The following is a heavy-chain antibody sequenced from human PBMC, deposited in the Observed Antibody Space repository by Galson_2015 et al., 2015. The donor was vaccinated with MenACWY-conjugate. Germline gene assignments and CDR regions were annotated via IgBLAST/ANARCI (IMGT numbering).Heavy chain of an antibody. CDR1: GYSFTTYW. V-gene: IGHV5-51*01. Sequence: QSGAEVKKPGESLKISCKTTGYSFTTYWIAWVRQMPGTGLEWMGLISPGDSNTRYSPSFQGQVTISADKSISTAYLQWSSLKASATAMYYWARHPPGGRGMDVWGQGTTVTVSS. CDR2: ISPGDSNT. D-gene: IGHD1-26*01. CDR3: ARHPPGGRGMDV. J-gene: IGHJ6*02.